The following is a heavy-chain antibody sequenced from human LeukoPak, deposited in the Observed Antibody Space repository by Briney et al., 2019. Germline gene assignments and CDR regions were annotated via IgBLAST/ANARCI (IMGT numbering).Heavy chain of an antibody. CDR1: GFTFSSYE. D-gene: IGHD1-26*01. Sequence: GGSLRLSCAASGFTFSSYEMNWVRQAPGKGLEWVSYIDSGRGSSTNYADSVKGRFTISRDNSKNSLFLQMNSLRPEDTALYYCAKSHYSGSYGHAFGICGQGTMVTVSS. J-gene: IGHJ3*02. V-gene: IGHV3-48*03. CDR3: AKSHYSGSYGHAFGI. CDR2: IDSGRGSST.